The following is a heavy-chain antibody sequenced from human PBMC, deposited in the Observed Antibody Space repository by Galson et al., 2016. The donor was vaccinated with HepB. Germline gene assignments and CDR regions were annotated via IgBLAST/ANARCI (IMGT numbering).Heavy chain of an antibody. CDR2: IYYTGTT. CDR3: ARLELPFTSGFDY. CDR1: GGSINSGGFY. Sequence: TLSLTCSVSGGSINSGGFYWSWIRQHPGKGLEWIGYIYYTGTTYYNPSLKSRVTISVDTSKNQFSLKLSSVTAADTAVYYCARLELPFTSGFDYWGQGTLVTVSS. V-gene: IGHV4-31*03. J-gene: IGHJ4*02. D-gene: IGHD3-10*01.